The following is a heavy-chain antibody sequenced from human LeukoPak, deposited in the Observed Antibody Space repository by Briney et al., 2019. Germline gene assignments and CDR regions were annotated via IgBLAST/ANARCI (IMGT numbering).Heavy chain of an antibody. J-gene: IGHJ4*02. CDR3: ARWTTCGGDCHILDY. CDR2: IYHDGST. CDR1: GGSISSNNW. V-gene: IGHV4-4*02. Sequence: SETLSLTCAVSGGSISSNNWWIWVRQSPEKGLEWIGEIYHDGSTNYNPSLKSRVTISVDKSKNQLSLKLNFVTAADTAVYYCARWTTCGGDCHILDYWGQGILVTVSS. D-gene: IGHD2-21*02.